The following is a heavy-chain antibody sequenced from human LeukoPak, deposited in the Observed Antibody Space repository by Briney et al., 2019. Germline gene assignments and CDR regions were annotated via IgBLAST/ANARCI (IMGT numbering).Heavy chain of an antibody. Sequence: GVSLRLSCAASGFTFSSYWMSWVRQDPGKGLEWVANIKQDGSEKCYVDSVKGRFTISRDNAKNSLYLQMNSLRAEDTAVYYCARGITIFDHWGQGTLVTVSS. CDR3: ARGITIFDH. CDR1: GFTFSSYW. J-gene: IGHJ4*02. V-gene: IGHV3-7*01. CDR2: IKQDGSEK. D-gene: IGHD3-3*01.